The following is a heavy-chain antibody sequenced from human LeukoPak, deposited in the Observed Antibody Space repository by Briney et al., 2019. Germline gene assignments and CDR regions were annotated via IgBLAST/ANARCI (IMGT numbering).Heavy chain of an antibody. CDR1: GFTFSTYS. D-gene: IGHD6-13*01. J-gene: IGHJ4*02. V-gene: IGHV3-21*01. Sequence: PGGSLRLSCAASGFTFSTYSMNWVRQAPGKGLEWVSSISSSTYIYYGDSVKGRFTISRDDAKNSLYLQMNSLRVEDTAVYYCEARVIAGKDDYYFDYWGQGILVTVSS. CDR2: ISSSTYI. CDR3: EARVIAGKDDYYFDY.